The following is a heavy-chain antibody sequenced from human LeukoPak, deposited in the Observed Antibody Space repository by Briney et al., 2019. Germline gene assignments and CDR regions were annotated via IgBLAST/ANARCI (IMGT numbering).Heavy chain of an antibody. V-gene: IGHV3-21*04. CDR3: ARALYDSSGYYSHFDY. Sequence: GGSLRLSCAASGFTFSSYAMSWVRQAPGKGLEWVSSITRSSIYMYYADSVKGRFSISRDNGKKSLYLQMNSLRAEDTAVYYCARALYDSSGYYSHFDYWGQGNLVTVSS. CDR2: ITRSSIYM. D-gene: IGHD3-22*01. J-gene: IGHJ4*02. CDR1: GFTFSSYA.